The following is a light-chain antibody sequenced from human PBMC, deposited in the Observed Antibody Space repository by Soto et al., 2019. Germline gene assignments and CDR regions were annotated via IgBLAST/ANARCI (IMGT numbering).Light chain of an antibody. J-gene: IGLJ2*01. Sequence: QSALTQPRSVSGSPGQSVTISCTGTSSDVGGYNYVSWYQQLPGKAPKLMIYDVSERPSGVPDRFSGSKSGNTASLTISGLQAEDEADYYCCSYAGTYPLVFGGGTKLTVL. CDR2: DVS. CDR3: CSYAGTYPLV. V-gene: IGLV2-11*01. CDR1: SSDVGGYNY.